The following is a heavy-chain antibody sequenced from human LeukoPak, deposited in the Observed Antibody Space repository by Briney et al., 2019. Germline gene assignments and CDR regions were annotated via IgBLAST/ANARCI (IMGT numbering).Heavy chain of an antibody. Sequence: GGSLRLSCAASGFTFSSYGMHWVRQAPGKGLEWVAVIWYDGSNKYYADSVKGRFTISRDNSKNTLYLQMNSLGAEDTAVYYCAREVDYGSGSYADYWGQGTLVTVSS. V-gene: IGHV3-33*01. D-gene: IGHD3-10*01. J-gene: IGHJ4*02. CDR3: AREVDYGSGSYADY. CDR1: GFTFSSYG. CDR2: IWYDGSNK.